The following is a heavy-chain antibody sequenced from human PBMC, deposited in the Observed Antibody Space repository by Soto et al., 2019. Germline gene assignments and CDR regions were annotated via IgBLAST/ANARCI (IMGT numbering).Heavy chain of an antibody. CDR2: INAGNGNT. CDR3: ATRAPKSRAAPKNYYYYGMDV. J-gene: IGHJ6*02. D-gene: IGHD6-13*01. CDR1: GYTFTSYA. V-gene: IGHV1-3*01. Sequence: ASVKVSCKASGYTFTSYAMHWVRQAPGQRLEWMGWINAGNGNTKYSQKFQGRVTITRDTSASTAYMELSSLRSEDTAVYYCATRAPKSRAAPKNYYYYGMDVWGQGTTVTVSS.